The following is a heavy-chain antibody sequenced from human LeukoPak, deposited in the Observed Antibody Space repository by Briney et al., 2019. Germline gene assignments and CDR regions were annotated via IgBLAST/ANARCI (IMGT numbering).Heavy chain of an antibody. CDR2: INPKTGGT. V-gene: IGHV1-2*06. J-gene: IGHJ6*03. CDR3: ARVDWELLEGDYMDV. Sequence: AASVKVSCKASGYIFTGHYMNWVRQVPGQGLEWMGRINPKTGGTNYARNFQGRVTMTRDTSISTTYMELSRLRPDDTAVYYCARVDWELLEGDYMDVWGKGTTVTVSS. D-gene: IGHD1-26*01. CDR1: GYIFTGHY.